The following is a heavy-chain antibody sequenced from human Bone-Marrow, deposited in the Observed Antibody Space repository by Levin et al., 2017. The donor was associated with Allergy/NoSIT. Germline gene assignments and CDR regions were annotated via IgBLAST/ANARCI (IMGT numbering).Heavy chain of an antibody. J-gene: IGHJ4*02. CDR2: IKPDGSEK. CDR3: ARSFYPYGTPFDY. Sequence: GSLRLSCAASGFTFSTYWMNWVRQAPGKGLEWLVNIKPDGSEKHSMDSVKGRFTISRDNAKNSLYLQLSSLTAEDTAVYYCARSFYPYGTPFDYWGQGTLVTVSS. CDR1: GFTFSTYW. D-gene: IGHD2/OR15-2a*01. V-gene: IGHV3-7*01.